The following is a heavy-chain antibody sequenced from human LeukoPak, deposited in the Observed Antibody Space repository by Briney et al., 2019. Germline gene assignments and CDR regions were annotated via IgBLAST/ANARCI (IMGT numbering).Heavy chain of an antibody. CDR3: SRDVRAFNI. J-gene: IGHJ3*02. CDR2: INQDGSER. CDR1: GITFSTYW. V-gene: IGHV3-7*04. Sequence: PGGSLRLSCAVSGITFSTYWMSWVRQAPGKGLEWVGNINQDGSERNYVDSVKGRFTISRDNANNSLHLQMNSLRAEDTAVYYCSRDVRAFNIWGQGTMVTVSS.